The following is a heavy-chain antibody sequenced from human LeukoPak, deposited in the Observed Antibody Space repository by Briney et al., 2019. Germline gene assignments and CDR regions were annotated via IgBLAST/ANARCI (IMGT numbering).Heavy chain of an antibody. CDR3: ALLDGVYYYMDV. V-gene: IGHV1-2*06. J-gene: IGHJ6*03. CDR1: GYTFTGYY. Sequence: ASVKVSCKASGYTFTGYYMHWVRQAPGQGLEWMGRINPNSGGTNYAQKFQGRVTITADESTSTAYMELSSLRSEDTAVYYCALLDGVYYYMDVWGKGTTVTVSS. CDR2: INPNSGGT. D-gene: IGHD2/OR15-2a*01.